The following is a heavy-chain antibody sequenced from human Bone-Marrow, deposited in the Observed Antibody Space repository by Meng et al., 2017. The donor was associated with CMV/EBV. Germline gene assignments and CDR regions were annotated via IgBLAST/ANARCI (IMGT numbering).Heavy chain of an antibody. Sequence: GESLKISCAASGFTFSSYWMSWVRQAPGKGLEWVANIKQDGSEKYYVDSVKGRFTLSRDNAKNSLYLQMNSLRAEDTAVYYCSRQVFWSGYRYYFDYWGQGALVTFSS. J-gene: IGHJ4*02. CDR3: SRQVFWSGYRYYFDY. D-gene: IGHD3-3*01. CDR1: GFTFSSYW. V-gene: IGHV3-7*01. CDR2: IKQDGSEK.